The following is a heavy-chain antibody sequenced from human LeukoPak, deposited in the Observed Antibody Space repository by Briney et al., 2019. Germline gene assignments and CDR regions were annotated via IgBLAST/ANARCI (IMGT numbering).Heavy chain of an antibody. V-gene: IGHV4-59*01. CDR3: AKGNGYSYS. Sequence: SETLSLTCTVSGGSINNFYWSWVRQPPGKGLEWIGYIHSSGSTNYSPSLKSRVAISVDTSSNQFSLKLSSLTAADAAVYYCAKGNGYSYSWGQGTLVIVSS. D-gene: IGHD5-24*01. CDR2: IHSSGST. CDR1: GGSINNFY. J-gene: IGHJ4*02.